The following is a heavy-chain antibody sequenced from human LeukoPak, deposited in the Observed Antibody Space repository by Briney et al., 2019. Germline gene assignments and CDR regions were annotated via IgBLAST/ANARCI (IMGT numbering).Heavy chain of an antibody. CDR3: VADPYYDASGPPRWFDP. V-gene: IGHV1-18*01. Sequence: ASVKVSCKASGYTFTSYGISWVRQAPGQGLEWMGWISAYNGNTNYAQKLQGRVTMTTDTSTSTAYMELRSLRSDDTAVYYCVADPYYDASGPPRWFDPWGQGTLVTVSS. CDR1: GYTFTSYG. D-gene: IGHD3-22*01. J-gene: IGHJ5*02. CDR2: ISAYNGNT.